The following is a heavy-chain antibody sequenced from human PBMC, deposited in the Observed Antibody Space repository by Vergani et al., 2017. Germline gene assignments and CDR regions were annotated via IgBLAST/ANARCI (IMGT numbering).Heavy chain of an antibody. J-gene: IGHJ6*02. Sequence: EVQLLESGGGLVQPGGSLRLTCAASEFTFSNYAMNWVRQAPGKGLEWVSGISGSGVSAYYTDSVKGRFTISRDNSKNSLYLQMNSLRAEDTAVYYCASGLFGYYGMDVWGQGTTVTVSS. CDR2: ISGSGVSA. D-gene: IGHD3-10*01. CDR1: EFTFSNYA. V-gene: IGHV3-23*01. CDR3: ASGLFGYYGMDV.